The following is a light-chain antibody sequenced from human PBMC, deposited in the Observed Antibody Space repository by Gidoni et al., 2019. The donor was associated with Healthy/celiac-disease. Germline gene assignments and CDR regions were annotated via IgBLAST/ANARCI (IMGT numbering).Light chain of an antibody. J-gene: IGLJ2*01. Sequence: SYDLTQPLLLSVALGQTARITCGGNNIGSKDVHWYQLKPGQAPLLLIYRNTHRPSGIPERFSGSNSGNTATLTIRRAQAGDEADYYCQVWDSGTVVFGGGTKLTVL. CDR2: RNT. V-gene: IGLV3-9*01. CDR3: QVWDSGTVV. CDR1: NIGSKD.